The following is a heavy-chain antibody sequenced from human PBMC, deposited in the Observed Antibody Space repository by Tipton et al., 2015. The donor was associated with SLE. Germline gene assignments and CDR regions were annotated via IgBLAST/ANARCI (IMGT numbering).Heavy chain of an antibody. D-gene: IGHD5-18*01. Sequence: TLSLTCTVSGGSISSYYWSWIRQPPGKGLEWIGYIYYTGNTNYNPSLESRVTISVDTSKNQLSLNLSSVTAADTAVYYCARGTFATTMVEKYFDYWGQGTLVTVSS. CDR3: ARGTFATTMVEKYFDY. CDR2: IYYTGNT. CDR1: GGSISSYY. J-gene: IGHJ4*02. V-gene: IGHV4-59*01.